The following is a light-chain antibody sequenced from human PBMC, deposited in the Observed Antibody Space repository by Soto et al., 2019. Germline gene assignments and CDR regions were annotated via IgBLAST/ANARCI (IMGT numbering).Light chain of an antibody. CDR1: SSDVGRYSS. V-gene: IGLV2-11*01. CDR2: DVN. J-gene: IGLJ3*02. CDR3: CSYAGNYSMV. Sequence: QSALTQPRSVSGSPGQSVTVSCTGTSSDVGRYSSVSWYQQLPGKAPKLMIYDVNKRPSGVPDRFSGSRSGNTASLTISGLQAEDEADYYCCSYAGNYSMVFGGGTKVTVL.